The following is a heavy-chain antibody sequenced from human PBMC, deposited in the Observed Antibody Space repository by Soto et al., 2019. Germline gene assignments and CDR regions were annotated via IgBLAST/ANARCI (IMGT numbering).Heavy chain of an antibody. D-gene: IGHD3-3*01. CDR2: ISGSGGST. J-gene: IGHJ4*02. CDR1: GFTFSSYA. V-gene: IGHV3-23*01. CDR3: AKGYDFWSGYYALFDY. Sequence: EVQLLESGGGLVQPGGSLRLSCAASGFTFSSYAMSWVRQAPGKGLEWVSAISGSGGSTYYADSVKGRFTISRDNPKNTLYLQMNSLSAEDTAVYYCAKGYDFWSGYYALFDYWGQGTLVTVSS.